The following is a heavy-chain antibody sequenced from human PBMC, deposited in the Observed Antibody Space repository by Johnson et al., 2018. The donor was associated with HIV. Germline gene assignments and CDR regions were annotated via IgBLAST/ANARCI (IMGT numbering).Heavy chain of an antibody. V-gene: IGHV3-30*04. CDR2: ISYDGSNK. J-gene: IGHJ3*02. CDR1: GFTFSSYA. D-gene: IGHD3-10*01. CDR3: AREGGVTMVDGFDN. Sequence: QVQLVESGGGVVQPGRSLRLSCAASGFTFSSYAMHWVRQAPGKGLEWVAVISYDGSNKYYADSVKGRFTISRDNAKNSLYLQMNSLRVEDTAFYYCAREGGVTMVDGFDNWGQGTMVTVSS.